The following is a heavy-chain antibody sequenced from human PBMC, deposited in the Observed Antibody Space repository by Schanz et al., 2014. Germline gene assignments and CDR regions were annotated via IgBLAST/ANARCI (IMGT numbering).Heavy chain of an antibody. V-gene: IGHV3-11*01. J-gene: IGHJ4*02. CDR1: GFTFSDLY. D-gene: IGHD1-1*01. Sequence: QVQLVESGGGLVKPGGSLRLSCAASGFTFSDLYMAWIRQAPGKGLEWVSIISNTGTFIYYADSVRGRFVISRDNAKSSLFLQMKGLRAEDTAVYYCVRDAYLQIRGTVFDSWGPGNLVTVSS. CDR2: ISNTGTFI. CDR3: VRDAYLQIRGTVFDS.